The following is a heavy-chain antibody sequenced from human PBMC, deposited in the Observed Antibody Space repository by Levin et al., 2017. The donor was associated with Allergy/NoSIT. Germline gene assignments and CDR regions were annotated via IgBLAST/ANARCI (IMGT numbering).Heavy chain of an antibody. CDR3: ARGSSSWYFSVLAFAFDI. V-gene: IGHV1-8*01. CDR2: MNPNSGNT. D-gene: IGHD6-13*01. Sequence: PLASVKVSCKASGYTFTSYDINWVRQATGQGLEWMGWMNPNSGNTGYAHKFQGRVTKTRNTSISTAYMELSSLRSEDTAVYYCARGSSSWYFSVLAFAFDIWGQGTMVTVSS. CDR1: GYTFTSYD. J-gene: IGHJ3*02.